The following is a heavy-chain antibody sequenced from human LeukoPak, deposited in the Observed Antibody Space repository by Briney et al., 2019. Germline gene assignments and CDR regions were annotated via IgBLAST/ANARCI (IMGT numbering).Heavy chain of an antibody. CDR3: ARDRNTDFWSGYYTNYFDY. J-gene: IGHJ4*02. CDR1: GFTFSTYW. Sequence: GGSLRLSCAGSGFTFSTYWMSWVRQAPGKGLEWLANIKQDGSEKYYVGTVKGRFTISRDNAKNSLYLQMNSLRAEDTAVYYCARDRNTDFWSGYYTNYFDYWGQGTLVTVSS. D-gene: IGHD3-3*01. CDR2: IKQDGSEK. V-gene: IGHV3-7*03.